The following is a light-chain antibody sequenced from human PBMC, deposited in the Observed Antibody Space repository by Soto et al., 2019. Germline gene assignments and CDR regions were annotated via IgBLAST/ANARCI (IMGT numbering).Light chain of an antibody. V-gene: IGLV1-44*01. Sequence: QSVLTQPPSASGTPGQRVTLSCSGSSSNIGSNTVNWYQQLPGTAPKPLIYSSNQRPSGVPDRFSGSKSGTSASLAISGLQSEDEDDYYCAAWDDSLNGRVFGGGTKLTVL. CDR1: SSNIGSNT. CDR2: SSN. CDR3: AAWDDSLNGRV. J-gene: IGLJ3*02.